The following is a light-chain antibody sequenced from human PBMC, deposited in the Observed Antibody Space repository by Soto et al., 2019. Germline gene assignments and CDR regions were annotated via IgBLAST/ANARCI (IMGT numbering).Light chain of an antibody. CDR3: CSYAGTFIFV. CDR1: SSDVGGYNY. V-gene: IGLV2-11*01. Sequence: QSALTQPRSVSGSPGQSVTISCTGTSSDVGGYNYVSWYQQHPGKAPKLMIFDVSERPSGVPDRFSGSKSGNTASLIISGLQAEDEVDYCCSYAGTFIFVFGTGTKVTVL. J-gene: IGLJ1*01. CDR2: DVS.